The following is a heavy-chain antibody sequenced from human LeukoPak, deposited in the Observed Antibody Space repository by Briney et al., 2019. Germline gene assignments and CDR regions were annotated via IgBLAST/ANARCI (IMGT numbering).Heavy chain of an antibody. D-gene: IGHD6-13*01. CDR3: ARTSSISAAGAFDY. J-gene: IGHJ4*02. CDR1: RYSFTSYW. V-gene: IGHV5-51*01. Sequence: GESLKISCKGSRYSFTSYWIGWVRQMPGKGLEWVGIIYPGDPDTRYSPSFQGQVTISADKSISTAYLQWSCLKASDTAMYYCARTSSISAAGAFDYWGQGTLVTVSS. CDR2: IYPGDPDT.